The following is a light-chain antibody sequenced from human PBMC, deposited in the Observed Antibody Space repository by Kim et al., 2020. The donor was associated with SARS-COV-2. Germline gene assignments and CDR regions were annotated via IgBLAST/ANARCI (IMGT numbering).Light chain of an antibody. CDR1: KLGDKY. V-gene: IGLV3-1*01. Sequence: SLSPGQTASITCSGDKLGDKYASWYQQKPGQSPVVVIFRDNRRPSGIPERFSGYSSGNTATLTISGTQAMDEADYYCQAWDSSIYVFGTGTKVTVL. CDR3: QAWDSSIYV. CDR2: RDN. J-gene: IGLJ1*01.